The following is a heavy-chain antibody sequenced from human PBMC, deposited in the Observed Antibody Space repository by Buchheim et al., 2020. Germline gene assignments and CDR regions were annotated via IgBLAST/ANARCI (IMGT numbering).Heavy chain of an antibody. D-gene: IGHD4-23*01. V-gene: IGHV3-21*01. CDR1: GFTFSSYS. CDR2: ISSSSSYI. J-gene: IGHJ6*02. Sequence: EVQLVESGGGLVKPGGSLRLSCAASGFTFSSYSMNWVRQAPGKGLEWVSSISSSSSYIYYADSVKGRFTISRDNAKNSLYLQMNSLKAEDTAVYYCASDTVVTRAPWYYGMDVWGQGTT. CDR3: ASDTVVTRAPWYYGMDV.